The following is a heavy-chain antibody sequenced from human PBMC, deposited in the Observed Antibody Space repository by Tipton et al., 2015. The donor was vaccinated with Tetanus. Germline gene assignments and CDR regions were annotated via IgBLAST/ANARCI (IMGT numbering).Heavy chain of an antibody. J-gene: IGHJ4*02. CDR3: ARLAHGDKEAGVH. CDR1: GYSFTNYW. V-gene: IGHV5-51*01. CDR2: IYPGDSDT. Sequence: QLVQSGAEVKKPGESLKISCKGSGYSFTNYWIGWVRQMPGKGLEWMGIIYPGDSDTRYSPSFQGQVTISADKSISTAYLQWSNLKASDTAIYCCARLAHGDKEAGVHWGQGTLVTVSS. D-gene: IGHD4-23*01.